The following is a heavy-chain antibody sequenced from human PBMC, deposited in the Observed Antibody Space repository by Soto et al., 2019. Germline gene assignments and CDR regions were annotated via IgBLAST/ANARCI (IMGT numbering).Heavy chain of an antibody. V-gene: IGHV3-30*18. Sequence: QVQLVESGGGVVQPGRSLRLSCAASGFTFSSYGMHWVRQAPGKGLEWVAVISYDGSNKYYADSVKGRFTISRDNSKNTMYLQMNSLRAEDTAVYYCAKYYYYGSGSYYVIDYWGQGTLVTVSS. D-gene: IGHD3-10*01. J-gene: IGHJ4*02. CDR1: GFTFSSYG. CDR3: AKYYYYGSGSYYVIDY. CDR2: ISYDGSNK.